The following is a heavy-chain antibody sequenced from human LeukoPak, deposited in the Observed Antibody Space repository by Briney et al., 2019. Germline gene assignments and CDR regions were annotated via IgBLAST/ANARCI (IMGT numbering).Heavy chain of an antibody. D-gene: IGHD3-22*01. V-gene: IGHV3-9*03. J-gene: IGHJ4*02. CDR1: GFTFDDYA. CDR3: AKAALTYYYDSSGYSSYFDY. CDR2: ISWNSGSI. Sequence: PGRSLRLSCAASGFTFDDYAMHWVRQAPGKGLEWVSGISWNSGSIGYADSVEGRFTISRDNAKNSLYLQMNSLRAEDMDLYYCAKAALTYYYDSSGYSSYFDYWGQGTLVTVSS.